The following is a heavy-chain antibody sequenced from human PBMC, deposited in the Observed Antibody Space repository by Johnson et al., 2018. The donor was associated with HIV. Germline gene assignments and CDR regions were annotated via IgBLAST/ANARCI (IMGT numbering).Heavy chain of an antibody. J-gene: IGHJ3*02. Sequence: VQLVESGGGVVQPGRSLRLSCAVSGFTVSSDYMSWVRQAPGKGLECVSLIYSAGNTFYTDSVKGRFTISRDNSKNTLYLQMNSLRVEDTAVYYCATDFRSSAWYGDAFDIWGQGTVVTVSS. CDR3: ATDFRSSAWYGDAFDI. V-gene: IGHV3-66*01. CDR2: IYSAGNT. D-gene: IGHD6-19*01. CDR1: GFTVSSDY.